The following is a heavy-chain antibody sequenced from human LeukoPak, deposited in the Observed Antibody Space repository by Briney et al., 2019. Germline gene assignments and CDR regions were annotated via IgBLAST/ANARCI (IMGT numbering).Heavy chain of an antibody. CDR3: ARGGGWGNWNDAVDY. CDR1: GVSISSSNSY. D-gene: IGHD1-1*01. V-gene: IGHV4-39*01. Sequence: PSETLSLTCTVSGVSISSSNSYWSWIRQPPGKGLEWIGSIYYSGNTYYNASLKSQVSISIDTSKNQFSLRLTSVTAADTAVYYCARGGGWGNWNDAVDYWGQGTLVTVSS. CDR2: IYYSGNT. J-gene: IGHJ4*02.